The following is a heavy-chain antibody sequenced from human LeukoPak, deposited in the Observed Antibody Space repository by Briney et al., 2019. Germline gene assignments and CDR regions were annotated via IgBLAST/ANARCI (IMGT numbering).Heavy chain of an antibody. CDR3: ARDRLGTWYYFDS. Sequence: GESLKISCKGSGYRFISYWIGWVRQAPGKGLEWVAYIKQDGSEKHYVDSVKGRFTISRDNAKNSLYLQMNSLRAEDTAVYYCARDRLGTWYYFDSWGQGSLVTVSS. V-gene: IGHV3-7*01. CDR2: IKQDGSEK. D-gene: IGHD6-13*01. CDR1: GYRFISYW. J-gene: IGHJ4*02.